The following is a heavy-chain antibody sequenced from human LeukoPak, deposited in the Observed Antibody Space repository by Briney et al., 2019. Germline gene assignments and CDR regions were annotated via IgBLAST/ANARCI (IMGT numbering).Heavy chain of an antibody. J-gene: IGHJ3*02. Sequence: SETLSLTCTVSGASISSSYWSWIRKPPGKGLEWIGRIYHSGSTYDNPSLKSRVTISVDTSKNHFSLKLSSVTAADTAVYYCASTASRRHEAFDIWRQGTMVTVSS. CDR2: IYHSGST. V-gene: IGHV4-59*01. CDR3: ASTASRRHEAFDI. D-gene: IGHD6-6*01. CDR1: GASISSSY.